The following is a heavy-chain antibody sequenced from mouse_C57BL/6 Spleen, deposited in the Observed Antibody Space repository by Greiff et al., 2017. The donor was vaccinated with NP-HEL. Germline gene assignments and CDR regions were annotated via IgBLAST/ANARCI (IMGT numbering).Heavy chain of an antibody. CDR3: TKIYYDYYAMDY. J-gene: IGHJ4*01. V-gene: IGHV1-5*01. CDR2: IYPGNSDT. Sequence: VQLQQSGTVLARPGASVKMSCKTSGYTFTSYWMHWVKQRPGQGLEWIGAIYPGNSDTSYNQKFKGKAKLTAVTPASTAYMGLSSLTNEDSAVYYWTKIYYDYYAMDYWGQGTSVTVSS. CDR1: GYTFTSYW. D-gene: IGHD2-1*01.